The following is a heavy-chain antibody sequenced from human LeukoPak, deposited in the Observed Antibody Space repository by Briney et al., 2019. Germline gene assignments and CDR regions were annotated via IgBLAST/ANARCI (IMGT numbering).Heavy chain of an antibody. CDR3: ANPPFRGYYYYYGMDV. V-gene: IGHV4-4*02. Sequence: PSGTLSLTCAVSGAFITNSHWWSWARQPPGKGLEWIGEIYHSGTTNYNPSLKSRVTMSVDKSKNQFSLKLSSVTAADTAVYYCANPPFRGYYYYYGMDVWGQGTTVTVSS. D-gene: IGHD2/OR15-2a*01. J-gene: IGHJ6*02. CDR2: IYHSGTT. CDR1: GAFITNSHW.